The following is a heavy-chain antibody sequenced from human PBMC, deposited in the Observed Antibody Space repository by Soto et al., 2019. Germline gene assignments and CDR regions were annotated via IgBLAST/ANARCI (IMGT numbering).Heavy chain of an antibody. J-gene: IGHJ6*02. Sequence: PSETLSLTCTVSGGSISNDGYYWTWIRQHPGKGLEWIGYIYYSGSTYYNPSLKSRVTISVDTSKNQFSLKLTSVTAADTAVYYCARDVTDFWSGHEGMDVWGQGTTVTVSS. CDR2: IYYSGST. CDR3: ARDVTDFWSGHEGMDV. D-gene: IGHD3-3*01. CDR1: GGSISNDGYY. V-gene: IGHV4-31*03.